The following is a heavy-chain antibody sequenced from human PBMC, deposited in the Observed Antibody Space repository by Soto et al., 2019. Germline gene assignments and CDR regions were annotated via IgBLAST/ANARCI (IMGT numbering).Heavy chain of an antibody. CDR1: GFTFTNYA. J-gene: IGHJ4*01. CDR3: AKDHISKGIYYFAY. Sequence: EVQLLESGGTLAQPGGSLRLSCEASGFTFTNYAMSWVRQAPGKGLEWVSSISDSGDRIYYADSVKGRFTISRDNSRNTLFLELNSLRAEDTAVYFCAKDHISKGIYYFAYWGQGTLVSVSS. V-gene: IGHV3-23*01. CDR2: ISDSGDRI.